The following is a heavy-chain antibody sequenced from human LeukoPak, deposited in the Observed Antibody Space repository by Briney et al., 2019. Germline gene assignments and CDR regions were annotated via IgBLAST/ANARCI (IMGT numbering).Heavy chain of an antibody. J-gene: IGHJ6*03. CDR2: INHSGGT. D-gene: IGHD3-16*01. V-gene: IGHV4-34*01. CDR1: GESFSGYY. CDR3: ARVKDPGGYYYYYYMDV. Sequence: SQTLSLTCAVYGESFSGYYWSWIRQPPGKGLEWIGEINHSGGTKYNPSLKSRVTISVDTSKNHFSLKLSSVTAADTAMYYCARVKDPGGYYYYYYMDVWGKGTTVTVSS.